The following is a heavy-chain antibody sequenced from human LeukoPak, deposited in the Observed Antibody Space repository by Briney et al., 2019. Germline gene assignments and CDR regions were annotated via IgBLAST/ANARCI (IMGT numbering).Heavy chain of an antibody. V-gene: IGHV3-23*01. CDR1: GFTFSAYA. Sequence: GGSLRLSCAASGFTFSAYAMSWVRQAPGRGLEWVSAISGSAGGTYYADSVKGRFTISRDNSKNTLYLQMNSLRPEDTAVYHCAKDLTYNYASSGYALRHWGQGTLVTVSS. D-gene: IGHD3-22*01. CDR3: AKDLTYNYASSGYALRH. CDR2: ISGSAGGT. J-gene: IGHJ4*02.